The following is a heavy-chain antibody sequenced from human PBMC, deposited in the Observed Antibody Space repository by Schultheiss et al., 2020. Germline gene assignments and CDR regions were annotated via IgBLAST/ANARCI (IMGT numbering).Heavy chain of an antibody. CDR3: ARVVTGCSGGSCYSYLDY. Sequence: SETMSLTCTVSGGSISSSSYYWGWIRQPPGKGLEWIGYISYSGTTNYNPSLKSRVTISVDTSKNQFSLKLSSVTAADTAVYYCARVVTGCSGGSCYSYLDYWGKGTLVTVAS. CDR1: GGSISSSSYY. V-gene: IGHV4-61*05. J-gene: IGHJ4*02. CDR2: ISYSGTT. D-gene: IGHD2-15*01.